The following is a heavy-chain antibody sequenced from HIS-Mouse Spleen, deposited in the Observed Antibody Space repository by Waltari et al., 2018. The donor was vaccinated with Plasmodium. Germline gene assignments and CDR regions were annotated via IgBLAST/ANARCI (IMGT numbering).Heavy chain of an antibody. CDR2: IKQDGSEK. CDR1: GFTFSSYW. Sequence: EVQLVESGGGLVQPGGSLRLSCAAYGFTFSSYWMRWVRQATGKGLEGVANIKQDGSEKYYVDSVKGRFTISRDNAKNSLYLQMNSLRAEDTAVYYCASSWYWYFDLWGRGTLVTVSS. J-gene: IGHJ2*01. D-gene: IGHD6-13*01. CDR3: ASSWYWYFDL. V-gene: IGHV3-7*01.